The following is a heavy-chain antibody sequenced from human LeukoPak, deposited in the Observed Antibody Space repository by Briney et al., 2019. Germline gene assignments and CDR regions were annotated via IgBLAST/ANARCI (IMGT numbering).Heavy chain of an antibody. V-gene: IGHV3-23*01. D-gene: IGHD2-2*01. CDR1: GFTFSSYA. Sequence: GGSLRLSCAASGFTFSSYAMSWVRQAPGKGLERVSAISGSGGSTYYADSVKGRFTISRDNSKNTLYLQMNSLRAEDTAVYYCAKDPDFLVVVPAARFRFDPWGQGTLATVSS. CDR2: ISGSGGST. CDR3: AKDPDFLVVVPAARFRFDP. J-gene: IGHJ5*02.